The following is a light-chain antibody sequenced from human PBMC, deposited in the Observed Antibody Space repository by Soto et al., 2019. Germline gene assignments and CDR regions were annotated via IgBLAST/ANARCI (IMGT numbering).Light chain of an antibody. CDR3: QQYSSSRWT. V-gene: IGKV3-20*01. J-gene: IGKJ1*01. CDR2: GAS. CDR1: QGITSTF. Sequence: EIVLTQSPGTLSLSPGERATLSCRASQGITSTFLGWYQQKPGQAPRLLIYGASSRATGIPDRFSGSGSGTDFTLTISRLEPEDFAVYYCQQYSSSRWTFGQGTKVDIK.